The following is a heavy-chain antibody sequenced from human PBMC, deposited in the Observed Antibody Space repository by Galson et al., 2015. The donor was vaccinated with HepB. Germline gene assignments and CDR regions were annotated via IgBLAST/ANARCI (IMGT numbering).Heavy chain of an antibody. J-gene: IGHJ4*02. Sequence: CAISGDSASSNTVAWNWIRQSPSRGLEWLGRTYYRSQWYNDYSPSVKGRININADTSKNQFSLQLRAVTPEDTSIYYCARGRLAAAGHLDSWGQGILVPVSS. V-gene: IGHV6-1*01. CDR2: TYYRSQWYN. CDR1: GDSASSNTVA. CDR3: ARGRLAAAGHLDS. D-gene: IGHD6-13*01.